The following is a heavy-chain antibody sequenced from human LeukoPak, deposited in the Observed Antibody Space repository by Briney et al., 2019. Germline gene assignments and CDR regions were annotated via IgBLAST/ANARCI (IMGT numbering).Heavy chain of an antibody. CDR2: ITRSSHYL. D-gene: IGHD2-15*01. CDR1: GFTFSSYW. J-gene: IGHJ4*02. Sequence: GGSLRLSCAASGFTFSSYWMYWVRQSPGKGLEWVLSITRSSHYLYYADSVKGRFTISRDDAKNSLYLQLDSLRAEDTAVYYCARDYCSGLSCYATLFDYWGQGTLVTVSS. CDR3: ARDYCSGLSCYATLFDY. V-gene: IGHV3-21*01.